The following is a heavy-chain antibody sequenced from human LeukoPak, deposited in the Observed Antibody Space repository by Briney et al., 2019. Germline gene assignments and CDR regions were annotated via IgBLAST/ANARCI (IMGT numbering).Heavy chain of an antibody. CDR1: GFIFNDYY. CDR2: ISSSVSTK. J-gene: IGHJ4*02. V-gene: IGHV3-11*01. CDR3: ARDPAYYDSVTGFTAPYYFDY. D-gene: IGHD3-9*01. Sequence: PGGSLRLSCAASGFIFNDYYMSWIRQAPGKGLEWVSYISSSVSTKYYADAVKGRFTISRDNAKNSLYMQMNSLRAEDTAVYYCARDPAYYDSVTGFTAPYYFDYWGQGILVTVSS.